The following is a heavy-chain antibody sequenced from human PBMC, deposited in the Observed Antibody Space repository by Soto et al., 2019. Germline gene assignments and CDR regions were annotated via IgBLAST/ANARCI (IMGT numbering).Heavy chain of an antibody. Sequence: SGGSLRLSCAASGFTFTNYRIHWVRQAPGKGLVWVARINSDGTRINYADSVKGRFTISRDNAKNTVFLQMNSLRDEDSAVYFCARAGDWNYAQDFWGQGTLVTVSS. CDR1: GFTFTNYR. D-gene: IGHD1-7*01. V-gene: IGHV3-74*01. CDR2: INSDGTRI. J-gene: IGHJ4*02. CDR3: ARAGDWNYAQDF.